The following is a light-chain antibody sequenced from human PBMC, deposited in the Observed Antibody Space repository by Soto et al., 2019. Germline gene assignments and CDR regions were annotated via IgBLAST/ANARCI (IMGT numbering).Light chain of an antibody. CDR2: EVA. CDR1: SSNIGAGYD. Sequence: QSVLTQPPSVSGAPGQRVTISCTGSSSNIGAGYDVHWYQQHPGKAPKLMIYEVANRPSGVSNRFSGSKSGNTASLTISGLQAEDEADYYCSSYTSGSALYVFGTGTKVTVL. J-gene: IGLJ1*01. CDR3: SSYTSGSALYV. V-gene: IGLV2-14*01.